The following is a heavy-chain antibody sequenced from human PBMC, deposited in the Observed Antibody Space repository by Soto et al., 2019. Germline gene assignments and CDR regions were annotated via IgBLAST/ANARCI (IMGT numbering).Heavy chain of an antibody. D-gene: IGHD5-18*01. CDR3: AHRIQLWSQHGYYFDY. V-gene: IGHV2-5*02. CDR2: IYWDDDK. Sequence: QITLKESGPTLVKPTQTLTLTCTFSGFSLSTSGVGVGWIRQPPGKALEWLALIYWDDDKRYSPSLKSRLTITKAPSKNQVVLTMTNMDPVDTATYYCAHRIQLWSQHGYYFDYWGQGTLVTVSS. CDR1: GFSLSTSGVG. J-gene: IGHJ4*02.